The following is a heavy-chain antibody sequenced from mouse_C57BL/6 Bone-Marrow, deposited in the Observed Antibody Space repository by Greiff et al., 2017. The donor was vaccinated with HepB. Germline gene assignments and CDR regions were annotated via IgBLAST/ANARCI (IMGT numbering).Heavy chain of an antibody. V-gene: IGHV1-81*01. CDR2: IYPRSGNT. Sequence: VMLQQSGAELARPGASVKLSCKASGYTFTSYGISWVKQRTGQGLEWIGEIYPRSGNTYYNEKFKGKATLTADKSSSTAYMELRSLTSEDSAVYFCASSLYGNYFDYWGQGTTLTVSS. CDR3: ASSLYGNYFDY. J-gene: IGHJ2*01. D-gene: IGHD2-1*01. CDR1: GYTFTSYG.